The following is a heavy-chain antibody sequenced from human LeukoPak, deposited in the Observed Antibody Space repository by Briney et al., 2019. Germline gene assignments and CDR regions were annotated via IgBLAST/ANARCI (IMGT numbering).Heavy chain of an antibody. CDR1: GFTFSSYA. D-gene: IGHD3-9*01. CDR2: INSDGSST. J-gene: IGHJ4*02. V-gene: IGHV3-74*01. CDR3: ASQLRYFDWSLDY. Sequence: PGGSLRLSCAASGFTFSSYAMSWVRQAPGKGLVWVSRINSDGSSTSYADSVKGRFTISRDNAKNTLYLQMNSLRAEDTAVYYCASQLRYFDWSLDYWGQGTLVTVSS.